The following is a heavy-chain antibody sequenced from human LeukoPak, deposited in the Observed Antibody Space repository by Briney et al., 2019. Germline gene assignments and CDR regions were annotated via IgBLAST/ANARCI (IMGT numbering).Heavy chain of an antibody. D-gene: IGHD1-26*01. CDR2: IYHSGST. Sequence: SETLSLTCTVSGYSISSGYYWGWIRQPPGKGLEWIGSIYHSGSTYYNPSLKSRVTISVDTSKNQFSLKLSSVTAADTAVYYCAREVGAANLFDYWGHGTLVTVSS. CDR3: AREVGAANLFDY. J-gene: IGHJ4*01. CDR1: GYSISSGYY. V-gene: IGHV4-38-2*02.